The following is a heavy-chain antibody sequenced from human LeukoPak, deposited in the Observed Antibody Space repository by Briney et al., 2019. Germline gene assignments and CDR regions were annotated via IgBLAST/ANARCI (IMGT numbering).Heavy chain of an antibody. CDR2: ISYDGSNK. J-gene: IGHJ4*02. D-gene: IGHD3-22*01. Sequence: PGRSLRLSCAASGSTFSSYGMHWVRQAPGKGLEWVAVISYDGSNKYYADSVKGRFTISRDNSKNTLYLQMNSLRAEDTAVYYCAKGGYYDSSGYYDGPDYWGQGTLVTVSS. V-gene: IGHV3-30*18. CDR3: AKGGYYDSSGYYDGPDY. CDR1: GSTFSSYG.